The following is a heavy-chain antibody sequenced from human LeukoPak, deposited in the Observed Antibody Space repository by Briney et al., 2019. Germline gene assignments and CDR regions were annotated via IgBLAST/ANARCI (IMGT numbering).Heavy chain of an antibody. D-gene: IGHD5-12*01. CDR3: AKSFTGIYIGEEWFDP. Sequence: GGSLRLSCAASGFTFSSYAMSWVRQAPGKGLEWVSSISASGGSTYYADSVNGRFTISRDNSKNTLYLQMNSLRAEDTALYYCAKSFTGIYIGEEWFDPWGQGTLVTVSS. CDR1: GFTFSSYA. J-gene: IGHJ5*02. V-gene: IGHV3-23*01. CDR2: ISASGGST.